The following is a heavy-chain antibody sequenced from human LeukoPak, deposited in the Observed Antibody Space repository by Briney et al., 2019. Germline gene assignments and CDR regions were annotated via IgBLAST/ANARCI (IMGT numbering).Heavy chain of an antibody. D-gene: IGHD3-22*01. J-gene: IGHJ4*02. CDR1: GFNFRSYG. V-gene: IGHV3-15*01. CDR2: IKSKTDGGTT. Sequence: GGSLRLFCSASGFNFRSYGMIWVRQAPGKGLEWVGRIKSKTDGGTTDYAAPVKGRFTISRDDSKNTLYLQMNSLKTEDTAVYHCTTDYHDSSGRGVDWGQGTLVTVSS. CDR3: TTDYHDSSGRGVD.